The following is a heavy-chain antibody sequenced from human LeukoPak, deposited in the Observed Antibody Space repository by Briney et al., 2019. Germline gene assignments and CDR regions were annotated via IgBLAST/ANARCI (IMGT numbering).Heavy chain of an antibody. J-gene: IGHJ4*02. CDR3: ARGSPGYSKWLEGGY. D-gene: IGHD5-18*01. CDR1: GYTFTSYD. Sequence: ASVKVSCKASGYTFTSYDINWVRQAPGQGLEWMGRINPNSGGTNYAQKFQGRVTMTRATSISTAYMELSRLRSDDTAVYYCARGSPGYSKWLEGGYWGQGTLVTVSS. CDR2: INPNSGGT. V-gene: IGHV1-2*06.